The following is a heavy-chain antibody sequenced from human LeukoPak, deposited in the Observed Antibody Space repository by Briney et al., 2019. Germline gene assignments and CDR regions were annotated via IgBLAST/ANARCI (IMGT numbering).Heavy chain of an antibody. Sequence: GGSLRLSCAASGFSFSNHWMHWARQAPGKGLVWVSRIDERGRNAMYADSVKGRFSISRDNAKNTVYLQMNSLKAEDTGVYYCIRDEALWRLDYWGQGALVTVSS. CDR3: IRDEALWRLDY. CDR2: IDERGRNA. V-gene: IGHV3-74*03. CDR1: GFSFSNHW. D-gene: IGHD2-21*01. J-gene: IGHJ4*02.